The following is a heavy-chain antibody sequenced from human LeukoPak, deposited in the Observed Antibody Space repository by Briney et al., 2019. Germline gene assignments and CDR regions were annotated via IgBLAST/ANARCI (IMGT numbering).Heavy chain of an antibody. CDR2: ICSGGST. Sequence: TGGSLRLSCVASGFTVSSNYMSWVRQAPGKGLEWVSVICSGGSTYYADSVKGRFTISRDNSKNTLYLQMNSLRVEDTAVYYCARDYGVAEGYWGQGTLVTVSS. J-gene: IGHJ4*02. CDR1: GFTVSSNY. CDR3: ARDYGVAEGY. D-gene: IGHD6-19*01. V-gene: IGHV3-53*01.